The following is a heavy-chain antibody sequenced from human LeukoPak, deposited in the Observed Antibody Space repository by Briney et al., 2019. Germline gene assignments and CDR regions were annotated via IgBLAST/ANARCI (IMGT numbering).Heavy chain of an antibody. CDR2: ISSSGSST. CDR3: ARARGNYLRY. CDR1: GITFSSYS. D-gene: IGHD3-10*01. J-gene: IGHJ4*02. V-gene: IGHV3-48*01. Sequence: GGSLRLSCAASGITFSSYSMNWVRQAPGNGLEWVSYISSSGSSTHYADSAKGRFTISRDNAKNSLYLQMNSLRVEDTAVYYCARARGNYLRYWGQGTLVTVSS.